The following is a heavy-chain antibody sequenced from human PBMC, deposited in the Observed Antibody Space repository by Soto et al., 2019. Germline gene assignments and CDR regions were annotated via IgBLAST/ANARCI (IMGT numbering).Heavy chain of an antibody. CDR2: INPSIGNT. V-gene: IGHV1-3*01. J-gene: IGHJ6*03. D-gene: IGHD6-19*01. Sequence: GASVKVSCKASGYTFTTYAIHCVRQAPGQRLEWMGWINPSIGNTKYSQKFQGRVTITTDTSTSTAYMELSSLRSEDTAVYYCAVSSGWYIGYYYMDVWGKGTTVTVSS. CDR1: GYTFTTYA. CDR3: AVSSGWYIGYYYMDV.